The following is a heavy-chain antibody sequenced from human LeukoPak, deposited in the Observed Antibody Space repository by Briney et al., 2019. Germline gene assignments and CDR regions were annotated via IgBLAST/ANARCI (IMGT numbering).Heavy chain of an antibody. V-gene: IGHV3-30-3*01. CDR3: ARDLGGYGYYGMDV. CDR2: LLHDGSEK. D-gene: IGHD3-22*01. CDR1: GFTFSSYS. J-gene: IGHJ6*02. Sequence: GGSLRLSCAASGFTFSSYSIHWVRQAPGKGLEWVAVLLHDGSEKYYADSVKGRFTISRDTSKNMVYLQMNSLRAEETAVYYCARDLGGYGYYGMDVWGQGTTVTVSS.